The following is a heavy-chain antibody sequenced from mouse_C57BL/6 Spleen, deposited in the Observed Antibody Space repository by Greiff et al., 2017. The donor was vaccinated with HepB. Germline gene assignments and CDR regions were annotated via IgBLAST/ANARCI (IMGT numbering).Heavy chain of an antibody. CDR3: VRAAMMVRGLYWYFDV. D-gene: IGHD2-3*01. CDR1: GFTFNTYA. Sequence: EVMLVESGGGLVQPKGSLKLSCAASGFTFNTYAMHWVRQAPGKGLEWVARIRSKSSNYATYYADSVKDRFTISRDDSQSMLYLQMNNLKTEDTAMYYCVRAAMMVRGLYWYFDVWGTGTTVTVSS. J-gene: IGHJ1*03. V-gene: IGHV10-3*01. CDR2: IRSKSSNYAT.